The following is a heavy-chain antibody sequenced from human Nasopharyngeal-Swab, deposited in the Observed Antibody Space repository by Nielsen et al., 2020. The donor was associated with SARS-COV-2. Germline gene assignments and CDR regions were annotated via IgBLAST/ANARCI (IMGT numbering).Heavy chain of an antibody. CDR2: FDPEDGET. J-gene: IGHJ5*02. Sequence: ASVKDSCKVSGYTLTELSMHWVRQAPGKGLEWMGGFDPEDGETIYAQKFQGRVTMTEDTSTDTAYMDLSSLRSEDTAVYYCATSSPVVSSGNWFDPWGQGTLVTVSS. CDR3: ATSSPVVSSGNWFDP. D-gene: IGHD2-8*02. CDR1: GYTLTELS. V-gene: IGHV1-24*01.